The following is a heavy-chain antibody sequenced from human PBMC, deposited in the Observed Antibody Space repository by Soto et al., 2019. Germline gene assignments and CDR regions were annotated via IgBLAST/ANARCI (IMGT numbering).Heavy chain of an antibody. V-gene: IGHV3-9*01. J-gene: IGHJ4*02. CDR2: ISWNSGSI. D-gene: IGHD6-13*01. Sequence: EVQLVESGGGLVQPGRSLRLSCAASGFTFDDYAMHWVRQAPGKGLEWVSGISWNSGSIGYADSVKGRFTISRDNAKNSLYLQMNSLRAEDTALYYCAGSSWYDGYFDYWGQGTLVTVSS. CDR1: GFTFDDYA. CDR3: AGSSWYDGYFDY.